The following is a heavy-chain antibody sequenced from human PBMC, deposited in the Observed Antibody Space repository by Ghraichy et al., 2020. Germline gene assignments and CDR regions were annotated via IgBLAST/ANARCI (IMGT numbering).Heavy chain of an antibody. J-gene: IGHJ5*02. CDR2: INHSGST. V-gene: IGHV4-34*01. CDR1: GGSFSGYY. Sequence: SETLSLTCAVYGGSFSGYYWSWIRQPPGKGLEWIGEINHSGSTNYNPSLKSRVTISVDTSKNQFSLKLSSVTAADTAVYYCARGPPLVSRIVGATKRNWFDPWGQGTLVTVSS. CDR3: ARGPPLVSRIVGATKRNWFDP. D-gene: IGHD1-26*01.